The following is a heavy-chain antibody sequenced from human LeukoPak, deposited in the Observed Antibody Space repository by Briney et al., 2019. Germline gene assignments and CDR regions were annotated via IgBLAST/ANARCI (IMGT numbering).Heavy chain of an antibody. CDR2: ISSSSSYI. V-gene: IGHV3-21*01. Sequence: PGGSLRLSCAASGFTFSGYSMNWVRQAPGKWLEWVSSISSSSSYIYYADSVKGRFTISRDNAKNSLYLQMNSLRAEDTAVYYCARSRVIVGGDYWGQGTLVTVSS. CDR3: ARSRVIVGGDY. D-gene: IGHD3-16*01. J-gene: IGHJ4*02. CDR1: GFTFSGYS.